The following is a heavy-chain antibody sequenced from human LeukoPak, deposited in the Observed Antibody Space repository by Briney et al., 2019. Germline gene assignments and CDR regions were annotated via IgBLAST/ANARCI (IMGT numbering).Heavy chain of an antibody. CDR1: GFTFSSYS. J-gene: IGHJ4*02. D-gene: IGHD6-13*01. Sequence: GGSLRLSCAASGFTFSSYSMNWVRQAPGKGLEWVSVIYSGGSTYYADSVKGRFTISRDNSKNTLYLQMNSLRAEDTAVYYCARVSGGYSSSWYPYYFDYWGQGTLVTVSS. V-gene: IGHV3-66*01. CDR2: IYSGGST. CDR3: ARVSGGYSSSWYPYYFDY.